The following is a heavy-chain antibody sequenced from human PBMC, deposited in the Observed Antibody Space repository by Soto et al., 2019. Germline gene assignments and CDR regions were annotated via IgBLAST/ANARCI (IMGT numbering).Heavy chain of an antibody. CDR3: AISPITTVVASDAFDI. Sequence: SQTLALTCAISPDSVSSNSAAWNWIMQSPSRGLEWLGRTCYRSKCHNDYAVSVKSRITINPDTSKNQFSLQLNSVTPEDTAVYYCAISPITTVVASDAFDIWGQVTMVT. V-gene: IGHV6-1*01. CDR1: PDSVSSNSAA. CDR2: TCYRSKCHN. D-gene: IGHD2-15*01. J-gene: IGHJ3*02.